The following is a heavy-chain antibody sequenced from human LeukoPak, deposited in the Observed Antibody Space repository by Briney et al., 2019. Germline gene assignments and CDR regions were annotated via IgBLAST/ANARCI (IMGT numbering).Heavy chain of an antibody. CDR1: GDSVSSKSVS. Sequence: SQTLSLTCAISGDSVSSKSVSWSWTRQSPSGGLEYLGRTRYRSTWNTFYSLSVEGRITINADTSRNEVSLRLSSVTPEDTALYYCVRDFNWAFDYWGQGTLVTVSS. V-gene: IGHV6-1*01. CDR3: VRDFNWAFDY. J-gene: IGHJ4*02. CDR2: TRYRSTWNT. D-gene: IGHD3-16*01.